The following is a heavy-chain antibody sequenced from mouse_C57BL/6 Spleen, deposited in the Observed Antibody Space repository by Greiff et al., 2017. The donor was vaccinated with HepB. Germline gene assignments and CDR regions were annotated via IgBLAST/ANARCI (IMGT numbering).Heavy chain of an antibody. CDR3: ARVFITTVVATEYYAMDY. CDR1: GYTFTSYW. J-gene: IGHJ4*01. Sequence: QVQLQQPGAELVKPGASVKLSCKASGYTFTSYWMHWVKQRPGQGLEWIGMIHPNSGSTNYNEKFKSKATLTVDKSSSTAYMQLSSLTSEDSAVYYCARVFITTVVATEYYAMDYWGQGTSVTVSS. D-gene: IGHD1-1*01. CDR2: IHPNSGST. V-gene: IGHV1-64*01.